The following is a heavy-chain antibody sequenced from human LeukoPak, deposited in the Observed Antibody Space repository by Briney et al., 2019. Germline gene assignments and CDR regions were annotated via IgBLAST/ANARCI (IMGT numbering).Heavy chain of an antibody. Sequence: ASVKVSCKASGYTFTGYYMHWVRQAPGQGLEWVGWINPNSGGTNYAQKFQGRVTMTRDTSISTAYMELSRLRSDDTAVYYCARVDGVVVADGSWFGPWGQGTLVTVST. CDR2: INPNSGGT. D-gene: IGHD2-15*01. CDR1: GYTFTGYY. CDR3: ARVDGVVVADGSWFGP. J-gene: IGHJ5*02. V-gene: IGHV1-2*02.